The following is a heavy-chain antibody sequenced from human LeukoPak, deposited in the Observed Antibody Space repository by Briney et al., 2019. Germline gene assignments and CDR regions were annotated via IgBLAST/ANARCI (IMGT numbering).Heavy chain of an antibody. Sequence: PSETLSLTCGISGGSVSDYYWSWIRQTPGEGLEWIGEINQSGSPKYSPSLKSRVAIFVDTSSNQLSLNVTSVTAADTAVYYCVRGLVKKLVRRQIYYYMDVWGKGTTVIVSS. CDR1: GGSVSDYY. J-gene: IGHJ6*03. V-gene: IGHV4-34*01. CDR2: INQSGSP. D-gene: IGHD6-6*01. CDR3: VRGLVKKLVRRQIYYYMDV.